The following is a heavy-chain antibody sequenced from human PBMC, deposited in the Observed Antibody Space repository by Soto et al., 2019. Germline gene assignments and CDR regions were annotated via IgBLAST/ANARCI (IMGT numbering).Heavy chain of an antibody. D-gene: IGHD3-10*01. CDR1: GYTFSSIG. CDR3: ARALDASGSYFTNY. Sequence: ASVKVSCKTSGYTFSSIGISWVRQAPGQGLEWMGWISPHKGDTYYAQRLQGRVTMTTDTSTSTAYMELRSLRSDHTAVYFCARALDASGSYFTNYWGQGTLVTVSS. CDR2: ISPHKGDT. V-gene: IGHV1-18*01. J-gene: IGHJ4*02.